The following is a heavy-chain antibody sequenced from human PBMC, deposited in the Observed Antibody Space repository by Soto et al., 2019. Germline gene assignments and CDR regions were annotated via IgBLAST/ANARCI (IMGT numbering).Heavy chain of an antibody. CDR1: GFTFISSF. CDR2: INQDGAVT. CDR3: ARYFRGSGRYFFDY. J-gene: IGHJ4*02. D-gene: IGHD6-19*01. Sequence: GGSLRLSCVASGFTFISSFMGWVRQAPGKGLEWVANINQDGAVTYYVDSVEGRFTISRDNTRDSLYLQMNSLRGEDTAIYYCARYFRGSGRYFFDYWGQGTLVTVSS. V-gene: IGHV3-7*03.